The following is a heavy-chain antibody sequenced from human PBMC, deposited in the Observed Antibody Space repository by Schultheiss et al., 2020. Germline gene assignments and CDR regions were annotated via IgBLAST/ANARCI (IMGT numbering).Heavy chain of an antibody. CDR3: AHANFYDKGRGFDY. CDR2: IYWIDDK. Sequence: SGPTRVKPTQTLTLTCTFSGFSLSTSGVGVGWIRQPPGKALEWLALIYWIDDKRYSPSLKSRLTITKDTSRNQVVLTMTNMDPVDTATYHCAHANFYDKGRGFDYWGQGTQVTLSS. D-gene: IGHD3-22*01. V-gene: IGHV2-5*01. CDR1: GFSLSTSGVG. J-gene: IGHJ4*02.